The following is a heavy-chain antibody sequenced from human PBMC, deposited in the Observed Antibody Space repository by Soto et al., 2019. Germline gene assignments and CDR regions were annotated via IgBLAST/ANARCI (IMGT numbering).Heavy chain of an antibody. CDR2: ISYDGSNK. D-gene: IGHD5-12*01. CDR3: AREGYDGYDGEIDY. J-gene: IGHJ4*02. Sequence: GGSLRLSCAASGFTFSSYAMHWVRQAPGKGLAWVAVISYDGSNKYYADSVKGRFTISRDNSKNTLYLQMNRLRAEDTAVYYCAREGYDGYDGEIDYWGQGTLVTVSS. V-gene: IGHV3-30*04. CDR1: GFTFSSYA.